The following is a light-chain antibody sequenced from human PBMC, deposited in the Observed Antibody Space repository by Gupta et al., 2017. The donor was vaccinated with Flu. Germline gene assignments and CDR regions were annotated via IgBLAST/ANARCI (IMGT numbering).Light chain of an antibody. J-gene: IGKJ1*01. Sequence: SPSSLSVSVGDRVTITCQATQDIKKYLNWYQQKPGKAPKLLIYDASNLETGVPSRFGGSGSGTDFSLTISSLQAEDIGTYYCQQYESLPTFGQGTKVEIK. CDR2: DAS. V-gene: IGKV1-33*01. CDR1: QDIKKY. CDR3: QQYESLPT.